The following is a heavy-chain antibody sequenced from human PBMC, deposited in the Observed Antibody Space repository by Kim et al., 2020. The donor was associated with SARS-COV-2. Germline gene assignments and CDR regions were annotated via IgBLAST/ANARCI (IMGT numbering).Heavy chain of an antibody. Sequence: GGSLRLSCAASGFTFDDYAIQWVRQVPGKGLEWVSLISRDGGEIKYADSVKGRFTISRDNSKKSVYLPMNSLRSEDTALYYCVRGQQWLIKNWGQGTQVTVFS. CDR1: GFTFDDYA. V-gene: IGHV3-43*02. CDR2: ISRDGGEI. D-gene: IGHD6-19*01. J-gene: IGHJ4*02. CDR3: VRGQQWLIKN.